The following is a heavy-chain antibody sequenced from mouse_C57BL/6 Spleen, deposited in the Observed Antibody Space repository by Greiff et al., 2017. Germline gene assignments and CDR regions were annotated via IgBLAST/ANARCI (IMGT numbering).Heavy chain of an antibody. V-gene: IGHV3-6*01. Sequence: VEESGPGLVKPSQSLSLTCSVTGYSITSGYYWNWIRQFPGNKLEWMGYISYDGSNNYNPSLKNRISITRDTSKNQFFLKLNSVTTEDTATYYCAREEGVCYGNYGYFDVWGTGTTVTVSS. CDR2: ISYDGSN. CDR1: GYSITSGYY. CDR3: AREEGVCYGNYGYFDV. D-gene: IGHD2-1*01. J-gene: IGHJ1*03.